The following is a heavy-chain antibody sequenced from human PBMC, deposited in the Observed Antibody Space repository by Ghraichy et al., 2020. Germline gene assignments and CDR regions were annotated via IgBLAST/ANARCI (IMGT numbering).Heavy chain of an antibody. Sequence: SETLSPTCTVSGGSISSSSYYWGWIRQPPGKGLEWIGSIYYSGSTYYNPSLKSRVTISVDTSKNQFSLKLSSVTAADTAVYYCARHSRANYYDSSGYPDYWGQGTLVTVSS. CDR1: GGSISSSSYY. CDR3: ARHSRANYYDSSGYPDY. V-gene: IGHV4-39*01. CDR2: IYYSGST. D-gene: IGHD3-22*01. J-gene: IGHJ4*02.